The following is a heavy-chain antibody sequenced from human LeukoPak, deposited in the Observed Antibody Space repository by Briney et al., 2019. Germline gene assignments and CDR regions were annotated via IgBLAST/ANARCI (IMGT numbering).Heavy chain of an antibody. J-gene: IGHJ4*02. D-gene: IGHD1-26*01. CDR1: GFTLGDDA. CDR2: IRSKAYGGTT. Sequence: RCLRLSCTAPGFTLGDDAMSSGRPAPQKGREWVGFIRSKAYGGTTEYAASVKGRFTISRDDSKSIAYLQMNSLKTEDTAVYYCTRGGGSYYWGQGTLVTVSS. V-gene: IGHV3-49*04. CDR3: TRGGGSYY.